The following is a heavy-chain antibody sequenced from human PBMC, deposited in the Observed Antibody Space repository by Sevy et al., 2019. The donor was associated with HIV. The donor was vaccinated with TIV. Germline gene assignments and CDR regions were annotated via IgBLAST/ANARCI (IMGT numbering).Heavy chain of an antibody. Sequence: GGSLRLSCTASGFTFSSAWMSWVRQAPGKGLEWVGRIKSEFDGGAIDYAAPVKGRFTISREESKNTVYLQMNSLKIEDTAVYYCITDPAYRGYDEEVINYYFYGMDVWGQGTTVTVSS. CDR1: GFTFSSAW. V-gene: IGHV3-15*01. CDR2: IKSEFDGGAI. D-gene: IGHD5-12*01. J-gene: IGHJ6*02. CDR3: ITDPAYRGYDEEVINYYFYGMDV.